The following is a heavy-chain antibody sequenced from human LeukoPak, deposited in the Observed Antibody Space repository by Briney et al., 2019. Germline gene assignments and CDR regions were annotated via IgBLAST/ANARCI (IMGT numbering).Heavy chain of an antibody. CDR2: IYYSGTT. J-gene: IGHJ3*01. CDR1: GASISSYY. D-gene: IGHD3-9*01. CDR3: ASGILTGFYSVDV. Sequence: SETLSLTCAVSGASISSYYWSWIRQPPGKGLEWIGYIYYSGTTSYNPSLKSRVTMSLDTSKNQFSLKLSSLTAADTGVYYCASGILTGFYSVDVWGQGTMVTVSS. V-gene: IGHV4-59*01.